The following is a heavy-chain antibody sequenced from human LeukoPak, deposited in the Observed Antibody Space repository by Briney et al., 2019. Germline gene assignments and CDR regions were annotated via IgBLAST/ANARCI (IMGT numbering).Heavy chain of an antibody. J-gene: IGHJ4*02. Sequence: GGSLRLSCAASGFTFSSYAMSWVRQAPGKGLEWVSAISGSGGSTYYADSVKGRFTISRDNSKNTLYLQMNSLRAEDTAVYYCAKDRDKRGGYYYFDYWGQGTLVTVSS. CDR2: ISGSGGST. V-gene: IGHV3-23*01. CDR3: AKDRDKRGGYYYFDY. CDR1: GFTFSSYA. D-gene: IGHD3-22*01.